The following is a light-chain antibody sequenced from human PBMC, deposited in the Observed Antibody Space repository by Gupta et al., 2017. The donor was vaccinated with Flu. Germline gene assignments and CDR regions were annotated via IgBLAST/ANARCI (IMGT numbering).Light chain of an antibody. Sequence: QSALTQPRSVSGSPGQSVTISCTGTGSDVGGYNSVSWYQQHPGKAPKLMIYDVNKRPSGVPDRFSGSKSVNTASLTISGLQAEDEADYYCCSYAGSYTWVFGGGTKLTVL. CDR1: GSDVGGYNS. J-gene: IGLJ3*02. CDR3: CSYAGSYTWV. V-gene: IGLV2-11*01. CDR2: DVN.